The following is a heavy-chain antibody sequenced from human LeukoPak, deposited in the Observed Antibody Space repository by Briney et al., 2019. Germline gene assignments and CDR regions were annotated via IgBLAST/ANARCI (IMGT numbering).Heavy chain of an antibody. V-gene: IGHV1-46*02. CDR3: ARGYYDSSGYYYARHFSYFDY. J-gene: IGHJ4*02. Sequence: ASVKVSCKASGYSFEDHFIYWVRQAPGQGLEWMGIINPSGGSTSYAQKLQGRVTMTRDMSTSTVYMELSSLRSEDTAVYYCARGYYDSSGYYYARHFSYFDYWGQGTLVTVSS. D-gene: IGHD3-22*01. CDR2: INPSGGST. CDR1: GYSFEDHF.